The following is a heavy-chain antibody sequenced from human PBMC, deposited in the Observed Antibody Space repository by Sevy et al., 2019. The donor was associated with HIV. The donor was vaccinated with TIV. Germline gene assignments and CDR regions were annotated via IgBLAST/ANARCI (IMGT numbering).Heavy chain of an antibody. CDR3: ARAHYYYDSSGYMGIDAFDV. J-gene: IGHJ3*01. D-gene: IGHD3-22*01. CDR1: GFSFSSYW. CDR2: SNSDEISR. V-gene: IGHV3-74*01. Sequence: GGSLRLSCAASGFSFSSYWMHWVRQAPGKGLEWVSRSNSDEISRSYADSVMGRFTISRDSAKNTLYLQMENLRVEDTAIYYCARAHYYYDSSGYMGIDAFDVWGQGTTVTVSS.